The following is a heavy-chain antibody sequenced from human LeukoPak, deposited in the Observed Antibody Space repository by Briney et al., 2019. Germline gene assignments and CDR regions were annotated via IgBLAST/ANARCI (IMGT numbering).Heavy chain of an antibody. CDR3: ARDLGHTGYDLYDY. J-gene: IGHJ4*02. CDR1: GINFRGYW. Sequence: GGSLRLSCTVSGINFRGYWMAWVRQASGKGLEWVANMKQDGSEKYYVDSVKGRFTISRDNAKNSLYLEMNSLRVEDTAVYYCARDLGHTGYDLYDYWGQGTLVTVSS. CDR2: MKQDGSEK. D-gene: IGHD5-12*01. V-gene: IGHV3-7*01.